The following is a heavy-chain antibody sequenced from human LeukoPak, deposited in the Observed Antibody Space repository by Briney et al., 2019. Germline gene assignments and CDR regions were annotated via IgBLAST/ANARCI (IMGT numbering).Heavy chain of an antibody. D-gene: IGHD3-10*01. Sequence: SETLSLTCTVSGGSISSYYWSWIRQPPGKGLEWIGYIYYSGSTNYNPSLKSRVTMSVDTSKNQFSLKLSSVTAADTAVYYCARDKAVRWFGDLEIDYWGQGTLVTVSS. CDR2: IYYSGST. CDR3: ARDKAVRWFGDLEIDY. V-gene: IGHV4-59*12. CDR1: GGSISSYY. J-gene: IGHJ4*02.